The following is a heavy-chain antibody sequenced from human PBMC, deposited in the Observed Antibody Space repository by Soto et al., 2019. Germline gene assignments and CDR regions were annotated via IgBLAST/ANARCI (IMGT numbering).Heavy chain of an antibody. CDR1: RFTFSSYA. CDR3: ATDLVVGAATQGVD. D-gene: IGHD2-15*01. J-gene: IGHJ4*02. Sequence: QVQLVESGGGVVQPGRSLRLSCAANRFTFSSYAMQWVRQAPGKGLEWVAVISYDGSNKYYADSVKGRFTIYRDNSKNTLYLQMNSLRAEDTAVYYCATDLVVGAATQGVDWGQGTLVTVSS. CDR2: ISYDGSNK. V-gene: IGHV3-30-3*01.